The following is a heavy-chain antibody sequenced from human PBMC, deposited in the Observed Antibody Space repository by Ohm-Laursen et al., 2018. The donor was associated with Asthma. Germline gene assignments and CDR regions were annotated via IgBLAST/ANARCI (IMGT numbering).Heavy chain of an antibody. D-gene: IGHD5-18*01. CDR3: AKGGYSYGPRSYFDY. Sequence: SLRLSCAAFGFTFSSFAVSWVRQAPGKGLEWVSTISGSAGSTYYADSVKGRFTNSRDNSKNTLYLQMNSLRAEDTAVYYCAKGGYSYGPRSYFDYWGQGTLVTVSS. CDR2: ISGSAGST. V-gene: IGHV3-23*01. CDR1: GFTFSSFA. J-gene: IGHJ4*02.